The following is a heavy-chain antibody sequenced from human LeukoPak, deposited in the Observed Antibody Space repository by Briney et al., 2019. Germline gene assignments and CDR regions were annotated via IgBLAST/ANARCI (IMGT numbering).Heavy chain of an antibody. CDR2: ISGSGGST. J-gene: IGHJ4*02. CDR1: EFTFSSYA. D-gene: IGHD2-2*01. CDR3: AKGKVVPAAPDY. V-gene: IGHV3-23*01. Sequence: AGGSLRLSCAASEFTFSSYAMSWVRQAPGKGLEWVSAISGSGGSTYYADSVKGRFTISRDNSKNTLYLQMNSLRAEDTAVYYCAKGKVVPAAPDYWGQGTLVTVPS.